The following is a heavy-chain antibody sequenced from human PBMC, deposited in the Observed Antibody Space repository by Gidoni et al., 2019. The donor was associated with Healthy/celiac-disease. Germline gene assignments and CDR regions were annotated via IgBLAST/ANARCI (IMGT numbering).Heavy chain of an antibody. CDR3: ARDSLTYYDFWSGQNWFDP. Sequence: EVQLVESGGGLVQPGGSLRLSCAASGFTFSSDSMNWVRQAPGKGLEWVSYIRSSSSTIYYADSVKGRFTISRDNAKNSLYLQMNSLRAEDTAVYYYARDSLTYYDFWSGQNWFDPWGQGTLVTVSS. J-gene: IGHJ5*02. CDR1: GFTFSSDS. V-gene: IGHV3-48*04. D-gene: IGHD3-3*01. CDR2: IRSSSSTI.